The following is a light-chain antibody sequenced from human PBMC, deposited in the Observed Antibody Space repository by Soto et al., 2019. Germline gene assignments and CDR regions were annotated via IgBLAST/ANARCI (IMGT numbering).Light chain of an antibody. CDR2: GVS. CDR1: QSGSSNY. V-gene: IGKV3-20*01. J-gene: IGKJ5*01. Sequence: ETVLTQSPGTLSLSPGERATLSCRASQSGSSNYLVWYQQKPGQAPRLLISGVSTRATGIPDRFSGSGSGTDFTLTISRLEPEDVAVYYCQQYAPSPAITFGQGTRVEIK. CDR3: QQYAPSPAIT.